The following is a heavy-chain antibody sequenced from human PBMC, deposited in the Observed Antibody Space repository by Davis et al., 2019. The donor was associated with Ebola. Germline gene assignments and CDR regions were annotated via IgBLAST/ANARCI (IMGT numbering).Heavy chain of an antibody. CDR3: SRHVVGRVAGGSIDP. J-gene: IGHJ5*02. CDR2: LLYRGKT. V-gene: IGHV4-39*01. CDR1: GDSISRSTYY. Sequence: MPSETLSLTCTVSGDSISRSTYYWGWIRQPPGKGLEWFGSLLYRGKTLYNPSLESRVTISLDASNKKFSLKLSSVTASDTAVYYCSRHVVGRVAGGSIDPWGQGILVTVSS. D-gene: IGHD1-26*01.